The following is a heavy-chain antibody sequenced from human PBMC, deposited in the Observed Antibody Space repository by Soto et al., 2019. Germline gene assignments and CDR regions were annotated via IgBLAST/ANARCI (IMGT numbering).Heavy chain of an antibody. Sequence: QVQLVESGGGLVKPGGSLRLSCAVSGFTFSDYYMTWIRQAPGTGLEWVSYISSSTSHTNYADSVKGRFTISIDNAKNSLFLQMNSLRAEDTAVYYCARGRGAAADYFDFWCQGTLVTVSS. CDR1: GFTFSDYY. D-gene: IGHD6-13*01. V-gene: IGHV3-11*05. CDR2: ISSSTSHT. J-gene: IGHJ4*02. CDR3: ARGRGAAADYFDF.